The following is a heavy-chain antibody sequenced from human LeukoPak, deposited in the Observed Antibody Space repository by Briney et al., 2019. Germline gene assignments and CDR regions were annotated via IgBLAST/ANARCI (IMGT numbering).Heavy chain of an antibody. J-gene: IGHJ6*03. CDR3: PRHRVYCSSTSCFYYYYYMDV. CDR2: IYYSGST. CDR1: GGSISSSSYY. V-gene: IGHV4-39*01. Sequence: PSETLSLTCTVSGGSISSSSYYWGWIRQPPGKGLEWIGSIYYSGSTYYNPSLKSRVTISVDTSKNQFSLKLSSVTAADTAVYYCPRHRVYCSSTSCFYYYYYMDVWGKGTTVTVSS. D-gene: IGHD2-2*01.